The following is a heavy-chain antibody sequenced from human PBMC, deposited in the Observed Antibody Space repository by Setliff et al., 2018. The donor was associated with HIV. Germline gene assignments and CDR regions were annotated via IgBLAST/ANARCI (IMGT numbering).Heavy chain of an antibody. J-gene: IGHJ6*03. CDR3: ARQQNYFYYYYIDV. CDR2: IYTSGST. CDR1: GDSISGFF. Sequence: SETLSLTCNVSGDSISGFFWSWIRQPPGKGLEWIGHIYTSGSTNYNPSLGSRVTMSANTSKNQFSLMLSSVTAADTAVYYCARQQNYFYYYYIDVWGKGTTVTVS. V-gene: IGHV4-59*08.